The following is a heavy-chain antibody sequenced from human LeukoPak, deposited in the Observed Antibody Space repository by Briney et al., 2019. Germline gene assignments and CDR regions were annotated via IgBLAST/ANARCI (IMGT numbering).Heavy chain of an antibody. D-gene: IGHD3-3*01. J-gene: IGHJ6*02. CDR2: ISSNSSYI. CDR1: GFTFSSYS. V-gene: IGHV3-21*01. CDR3: LIDFRSGEGRYCYYGMDF. Sequence: KAGGSQRLSCAASGFTFSSYSMSWVRQAPGKGLEWVSYISSNSSYIYYTDSVKGRFTISRANAKNSMYLKMNSLRAEDTDVYYCLIDFRSGEGRYCYYGMDFWGQGTTVTVSS.